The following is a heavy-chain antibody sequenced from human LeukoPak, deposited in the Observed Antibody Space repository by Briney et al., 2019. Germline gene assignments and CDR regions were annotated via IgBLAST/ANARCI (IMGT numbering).Heavy chain of an antibody. CDR3: AKALYSGSYLYYFDY. Sequence: QPGGSLRLSCVGSGFTFRSHAMSWVRQAPEKGLEFVSGIYENGGTTYYADSVKGRFTISRDNSKNTLYLQMNSLRAEDTAVYYCAKALYSGSYLYYFDYWGQGTLVTVSS. CDR1: GFTFRSHA. CDR2: IYENGGTT. J-gene: IGHJ4*02. D-gene: IGHD1-26*01. V-gene: IGHV3-23*01.